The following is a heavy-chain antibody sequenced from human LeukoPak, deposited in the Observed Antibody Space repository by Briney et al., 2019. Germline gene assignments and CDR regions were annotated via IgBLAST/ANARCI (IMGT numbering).Heavy chain of an antibody. CDR1: GFTFSSYA. D-gene: IGHD6-25*01. Sequence: GGSLRLSCAASGFTFSSYAMRWVRQAPGKGLEWVAVISYDGSNKYYADSVKGRFTISRDNSKNTLYLQMNSLRAEDTAVYYCARSDYPPFDYWGQGTLVTVSS. V-gene: IGHV3-30-3*01. CDR2: ISYDGSNK. CDR3: ARSDYPPFDY. J-gene: IGHJ4*02.